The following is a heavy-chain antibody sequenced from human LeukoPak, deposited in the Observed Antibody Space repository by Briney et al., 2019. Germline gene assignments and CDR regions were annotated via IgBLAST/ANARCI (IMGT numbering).Heavy chain of an antibody. CDR3: ARDNSDCNGGSCDGNWVDP. J-gene: IGHJ5*02. CDR2: IYYSGNT. D-gene: IGHD2-15*01. CDR1: GGSIWSYY. V-gene: IGHV4-59*01. Sequence: SEALSLTCTVSGGSIWSYYWSWIRQPPGKGLEWIGYIYYSGNTNYNPSLKTRVTIAVDTSKNQFSLKLNSVTAADTAVYYCARDNSDCNGGSCDGNWVDPWGQGTRVTVSS.